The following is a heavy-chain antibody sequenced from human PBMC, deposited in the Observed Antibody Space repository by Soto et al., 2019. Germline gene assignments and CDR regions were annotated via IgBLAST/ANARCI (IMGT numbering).Heavy chain of an antibody. D-gene: IGHD6-19*01. J-gene: IGHJ4*02. Sequence: QVPLVESGGGVVQPGRSLRLSCAASGFTFSSYGMHWVRQAPGKGLEWVAVISYDGSNKYYADSVKGRFTISRDNSKNTLYLQMNSLRAEDTAVYYCAKEFIKQWLVVDYWGQGTLVTVSS. V-gene: IGHV3-30*18. CDR1: GFTFSSYG. CDR2: ISYDGSNK. CDR3: AKEFIKQWLVVDY.